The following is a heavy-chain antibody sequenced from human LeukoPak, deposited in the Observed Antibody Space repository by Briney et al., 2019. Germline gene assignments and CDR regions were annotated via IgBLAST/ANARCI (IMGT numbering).Heavy chain of an antibody. CDR2: ISAYNGNT. CDR1: GYTFTSYG. CDR3: ARDRLQLERLGHWFDP. V-gene: IGHV1-18*01. J-gene: IGHJ5*02. D-gene: IGHD1-1*01. Sequence: ASVKVSCKASGYTFTSYGISWVRQAPGQGLEWMGWISAYNGNTNYAQKLQGRVTMTTDTSTSTAYMELRSLRSDDTAVYYCARDRLQLERLGHWFDPWGQGTLVTVSS.